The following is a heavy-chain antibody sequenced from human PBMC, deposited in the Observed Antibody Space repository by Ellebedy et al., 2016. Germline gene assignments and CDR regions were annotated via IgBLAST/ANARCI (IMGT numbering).Heavy chain of an antibody. V-gene: IGHV3-9*01. CDR1: RFNFGGYA. CDR3: ARANSGYDGFCDV. D-gene: IGHD5-12*01. Sequence: GGSLRLSXAGSRFNFGGYAMHWVRQAPQKGLEWVAGISWNAGDIDYADSLKGRFTISRDNAKKSLFLQMNNLRAEDTAVYYCARANSGYDGFCDVWGQGTTVTVSS. J-gene: IGHJ6*02. CDR2: ISWNAGDI.